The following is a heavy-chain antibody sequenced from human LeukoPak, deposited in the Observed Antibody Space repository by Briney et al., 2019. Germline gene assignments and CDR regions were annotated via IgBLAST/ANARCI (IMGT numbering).Heavy chain of an antibody. V-gene: IGHV4-39*01. CDR3: AKHKGYGDPFPDFDY. Sequence: SETLSLTCTVSGGSISSSSYYWGWIRQPPGKGLEWIGSIYYSGSTYYNPSLKSRVTISVDTSKNQFSLKLSSVTAADTAVYYCAKHKGYGDPFPDFDYWGQGTLVTVSS. D-gene: IGHD4-17*01. J-gene: IGHJ4*02. CDR1: GGSISSSSYY. CDR2: IYYSGST.